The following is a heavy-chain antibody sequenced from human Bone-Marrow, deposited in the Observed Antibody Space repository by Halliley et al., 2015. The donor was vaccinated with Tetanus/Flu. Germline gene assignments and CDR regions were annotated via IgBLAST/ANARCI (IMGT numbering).Heavy chain of an antibody. CDR2: ISCDATYK. J-gene: IGHJ4*02. V-gene: IGHV3-30*04. Sequence: SLRLSCAVSGFTFSGHAMHWVRQAPGKGLEWVAQISCDATYKHYGDSVKGRFTIARDNSKNTVYLKMNSLRPEDTAVYYCARGPNGLSGPFAFWGQGSRVTASS. CDR1: GFTFSGHA. CDR3: ARGPNGLSGPFAF. D-gene: IGHD6-25*01.